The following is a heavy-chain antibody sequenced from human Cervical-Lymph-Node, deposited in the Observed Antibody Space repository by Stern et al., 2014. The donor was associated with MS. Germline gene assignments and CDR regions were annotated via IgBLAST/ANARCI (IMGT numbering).Heavy chain of an antibody. CDR3: ARGDYYGSGNDY. CDR1: GFTFSSYW. D-gene: IGHD3-10*01. V-gene: IGHV3-74*01. Sequence: EVQLVQSGGGLVQPGGSLRLSCAASGFTFSSYWMHWVRQAPGKGLVWVSRINSDGSTTSYADSVKGRFTISRDNAKNTLYLQMNSLRAEDTAVYYCARGDYYGSGNDYWGQGTLVTVSS. CDR2: INSDGSTT. J-gene: IGHJ4*02.